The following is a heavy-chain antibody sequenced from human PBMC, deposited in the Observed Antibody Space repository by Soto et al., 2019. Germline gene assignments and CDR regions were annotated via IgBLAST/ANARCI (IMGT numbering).Heavy chain of an antibody. CDR1: GFTFSSYS. V-gene: IGHV3-48*01. CDR3: ASGGYDFGWYYYYMDV. CDR2: ISSSSSTI. J-gene: IGHJ6*03. D-gene: IGHD5-12*01. Sequence: GGSLRLSCAASGFTFSSYSMNWVRQAPGKGLEWVSYISSSSSTIYYADSVKGRFTISRDNAKNSLYLQMNSLRAEDTAVYYCASGGYDFGWYYYYMDVWGKGTTVTVSS.